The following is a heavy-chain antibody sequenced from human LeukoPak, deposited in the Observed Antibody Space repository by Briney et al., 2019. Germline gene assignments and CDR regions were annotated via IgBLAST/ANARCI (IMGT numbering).Heavy chain of an antibody. Sequence: GGSLRLSCAASGFTFDDYAMHWVRQAPGKGLEWVSGISWISGSIGYAGSVKGGFTISRDNAKNSLYLQMYSPRAEDTALYYCAKDRKSMAWGYIDLWGRGTLVTVSS. J-gene: IGHJ2*01. CDR3: AKDRKSMAWGYIDL. CDR2: ISWISGSI. V-gene: IGHV3-9*01. CDR1: GFTFDDYA. D-gene: IGHD6-6*01.